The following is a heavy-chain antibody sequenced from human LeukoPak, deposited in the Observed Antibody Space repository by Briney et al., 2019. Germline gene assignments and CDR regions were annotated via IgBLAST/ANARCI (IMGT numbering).Heavy chain of an antibody. D-gene: IGHD1-26*01. CDR3: ARAREPTADDAFDI. J-gene: IGHJ3*02. V-gene: IGHV1-69*06. CDR2: TIPIFGTA. CDR1: GGTFSSYA. Sequence: GASVRVSCKASGGTFSSYAISWVRQAPGQGLEWMGGTIPIFGTANYAQKFQGRVTITADKSTSTAYMEPSSLRSEDTALYYRARAREPTADDAFDIWGQGTMVTVSS.